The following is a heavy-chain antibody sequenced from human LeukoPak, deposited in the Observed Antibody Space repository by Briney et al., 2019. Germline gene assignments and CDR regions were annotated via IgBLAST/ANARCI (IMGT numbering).Heavy chain of an antibody. D-gene: IGHD5-24*01. CDR1: GFTFSSYS. CDR3: ARDDFEEMATVLHAFDI. CDR2: ISSSSSYI. J-gene: IGHJ3*02. V-gene: IGHV3-21*01. Sequence: GGSLRLSCAASGFTFSSYSMNWVRQAPGKGLEWVSSISSSSSYIYYADSVKGRFTISRDNAKNSLYLQMNSLRAEDTAVYYCARDDFEEMATVLHAFDIWGQRTMVTVSS.